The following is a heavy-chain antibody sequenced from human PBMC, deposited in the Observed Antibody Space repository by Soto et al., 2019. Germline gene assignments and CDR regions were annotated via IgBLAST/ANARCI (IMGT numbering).Heavy chain of an antibody. CDR1: GFTVSSNY. Sequence: GGSLRLSCAASGFTVSSNYMSWVRQAPGKGLEWVSVIYSGGSTYYADSVKGRFTISRDNSKNTLYLQMNSLRAEDTAVYYCARDPAYYYDSSGFSGAFDIWGQGTMVTVSS. CDR2: IYSGGST. V-gene: IGHV3-53*01. J-gene: IGHJ3*02. CDR3: ARDPAYYYDSSGFSGAFDI. D-gene: IGHD3-22*01.